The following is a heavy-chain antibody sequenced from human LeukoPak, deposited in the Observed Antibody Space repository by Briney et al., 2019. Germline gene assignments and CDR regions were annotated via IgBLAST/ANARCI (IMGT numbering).Heavy chain of an antibody. CDR3: ARHVEYCSSTSCYRQNAFDI. D-gene: IGHD2-2*01. J-gene: IGHJ3*02. CDR1: GSTFTSYW. V-gene: IGHV5-10-1*01. CDR2: IDPSDSDT. Sequence: GESLKISCLCPGSTFTSYWISWVGQMPGKGLEWMGRIDPSDSDTHYTPSFQGHVTTSADKSISTAYLQWSSLKASDTAMYYCARHVEYCSSTSCYRQNAFDIWGQGTMVTVSS.